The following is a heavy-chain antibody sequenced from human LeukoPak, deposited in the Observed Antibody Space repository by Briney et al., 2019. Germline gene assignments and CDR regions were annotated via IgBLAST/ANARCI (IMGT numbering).Heavy chain of an antibody. CDR1: GFTFSSYG. CDR2: ISGSGGST. D-gene: IGHD1-14*01. CDR3: AKVPSTGYDAFDI. J-gene: IGHJ3*02. V-gene: IGHV3-23*01. Sequence: PGGTLRLSCAASGFTFSSYGMSWVRQAPGKGLEWVSAISGSGGSTYYADSVKGRFTISRDNSKNTLYLQMNSLRAEDTAVYYCAKVPSTGYDAFDIWGQGTMVTVSS.